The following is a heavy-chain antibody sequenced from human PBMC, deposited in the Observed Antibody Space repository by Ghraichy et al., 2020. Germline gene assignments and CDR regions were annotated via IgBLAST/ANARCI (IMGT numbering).Heavy chain of an antibody. J-gene: IGHJ4*02. CDR2: RSPDKETI. CDR1: GFPFSRYG. CDR3: ARGDDGSPDY. Sequence: GGSLRLSCKASGFPFSRYGFHWVRRAPGKGLEWVALRSPDKETIYYADSVRGRFTISRDDSKSTLFLRMNNLRPEDTGTYYCARGDDGSPDYWGQGTQVLVSS. V-gene: IGHV3-30*03. D-gene: IGHD1-26*01.